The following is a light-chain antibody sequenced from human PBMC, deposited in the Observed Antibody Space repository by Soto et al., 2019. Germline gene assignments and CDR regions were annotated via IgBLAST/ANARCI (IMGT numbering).Light chain of an antibody. CDR3: ATWDDSLNGPV. J-gene: IGLJ3*02. V-gene: IGLV1-44*01. Sequence: QLVLTQPPSASGTPGQTVTISCSGSTSNIGGNTVNWYQHLPGTAPKPLMFGNNQRPSGVPARFSGSKSGTSASLAISGLQSADEADYYCATWDDSLNGPVFGGGTKLTVL. CDR1: TSNIGGNT. CDR2: GNN.